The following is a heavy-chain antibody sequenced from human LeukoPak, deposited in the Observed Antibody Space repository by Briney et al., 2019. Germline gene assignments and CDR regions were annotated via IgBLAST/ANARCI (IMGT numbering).Heavy chain of an antibody. J-gene: IGHJ4*02. Sequence: GGSLRLSCSGSGFPLNTYPMPWVRQAPGKGLQYVSAISSSGITYYADSVRGRFTISRDNSKNTLYLQLSSLRPEDTAVYYCVKGGVVSGSLEYWGQGTPVTVFS. D-gene: IGHD5/OR15-5a*01. V-gene: IGHV3-64D*06. CDR2: ISSSGIT. CDR3: VKGGVVSGSLEY. CDR1: GFPLNTYP.